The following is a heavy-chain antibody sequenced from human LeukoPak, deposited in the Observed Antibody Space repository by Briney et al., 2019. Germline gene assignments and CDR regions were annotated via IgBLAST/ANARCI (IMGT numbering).Heavy chain of an antibody. J-gene: IGHJ6*03. CDR1: GFTFRTYA. CDR2: ISYDGSNK. CDR3: ARVTYYYYYYMDV. V-gene: IGHV3-30*03. Sequence: GGSLRLSCAASGFTFRTYAMHWVRQAPGKGLEWEAVISYDGSNKYYADSVKGRFTISRDNSKNTLYLQMNSLRAEDTAVYYCARVTYYYYYYMDVWGKGTTVTISS.